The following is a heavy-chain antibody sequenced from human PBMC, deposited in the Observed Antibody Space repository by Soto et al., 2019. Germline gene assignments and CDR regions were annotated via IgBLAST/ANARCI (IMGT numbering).Heavy chain of an antibody. V-gene: IGHV1-69*13. CDR2: IIPIFGTA. Sequence: SVKVSCKASGGTFSSYAISWVRQAPGQGLEWMGGIIPIFGTANYAQKFQGRVTITADESTSTAYMELSSLRSEDTAVYYCARGKGPYYYGYFDYWGQGTLVTVSS. CDR3: ARGKGPYYYGYFDY. J-gene: IGHJ4*02. D-gene: IGHD3-10*01. CDR1: GGTFSSYA.